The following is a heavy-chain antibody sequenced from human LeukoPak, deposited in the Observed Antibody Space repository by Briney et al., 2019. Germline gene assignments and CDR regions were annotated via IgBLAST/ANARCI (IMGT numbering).Heavy chain of an antibody. Sequence: GGSLRLSCVGSGFTFSNYLMNWVRQAPGKGLEWVSFISSTGGTIYYADAVKGRFTISRDNSKNTLYLQMNSLRAEDTAVYYCAKLPYYYDSSGRLDYWGQGTLVTVSS. J-gene: IGHJ4*02. D-gene: IGHD3-22*01. CDR2: ISSTGGTI. V-gene: IGHV3-23*01. CDR1: GFTFSNYL. CDR3: AKLPYYYDSSGRLDY.